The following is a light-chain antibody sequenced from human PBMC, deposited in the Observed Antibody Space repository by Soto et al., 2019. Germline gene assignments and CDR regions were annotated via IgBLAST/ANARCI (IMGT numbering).Light chain of an antibody. CDR1: QGISSY. Sequence: AIRMTQSPSSLSASTGDRVTITCRASQGISSYLAWYQQKPGKAPKLLIYAASTLQSGVPSRYSGSGSGTYFILTISCLQSEDFATYYCQQYYSYPRTFGQGTKVEIK. J-gene: IGKJ1*01. CDR2: AAS. CDR3: QQYYSYPRT. V-gene: IGKV1-8*01.